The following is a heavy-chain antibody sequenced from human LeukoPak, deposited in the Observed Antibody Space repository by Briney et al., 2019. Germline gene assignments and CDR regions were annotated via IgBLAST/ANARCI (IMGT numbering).Heavy chain of an antibody. CDR1: GYTFTSYG. J-gene: IGHJ3*02. V-gene: IGHV1-18*01. CDR3: ARDYAVADINFDAFDI. Sequence: GASVKVSCKASGYTFTSYGIRWVRQAPGQGLEWMGWISAYNGNTNYAQKLQGRVTTTTDTSTSTAYMELRSLRSDDTAVYYCARDYAVADINFDAFDIWGQGTMVTVSS. CDR2: ISAYNGNT. D-gene: IGHD6-19*01.